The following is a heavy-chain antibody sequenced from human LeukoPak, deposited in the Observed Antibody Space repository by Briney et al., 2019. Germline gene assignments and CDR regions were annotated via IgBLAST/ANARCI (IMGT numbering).Heavy chain of an antibody. V-gene: IGHV3-48*01. CDR1: GFTFSSYS. CDR2: ISSSSSTI. J-gene: IGHJ4*02. D-gene: IGHD3-10*01. Sequence: GGSLRLSCAASGFTFSSYSMNWVRQAPGKGLEWVSYISSSSSTIYYADSVKGRFTISRDNAKNSLYLQMNSLRAEDTAVYYCARDRGGRGPWGQGTLVTVSS. CDR3: ARDRGGRGP.